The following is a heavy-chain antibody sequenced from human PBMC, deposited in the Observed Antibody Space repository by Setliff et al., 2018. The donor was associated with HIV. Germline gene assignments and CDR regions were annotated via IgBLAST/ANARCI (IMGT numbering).Heavy chain of an antibody. V-gene: IGHV1-46*01. D-gene: IGHD3-10*02. CDR3: ARGQKMYLMITMLGGYYYYHMDV. J-gene: IGHJ6*02. Sequence: ASVKVSCKASGYTFTTYYIHWVRQAPGQGLEWMGILNPSEGTTSFAQKFQGRVTMTRDTSTSTAYMELSSLRSEDTAVYYCARGQKMYLMITMLGGYYYYHMDVWGQGTTVTVSS. CDR1: GYTFTTYY. CDR2: LNPSEGTT.